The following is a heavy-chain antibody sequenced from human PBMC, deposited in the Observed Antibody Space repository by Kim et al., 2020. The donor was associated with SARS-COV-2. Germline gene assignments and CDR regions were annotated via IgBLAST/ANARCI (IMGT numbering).Heavy chain of an antibody. CDR2: IYYSGST. J-gene: IGHJ6*02. CDR3: ARAGPAGIVAPSPYYGMDV. Sequence: SETLSLTCTVSGGSISSGGYYWSWIRQHPGKGLEWIGYIYYSGSTYYNPSLKSRVTISVDTSKNQFSLKLSSVTAADTAVYYCARAGPAGIVAPSPYYGMDVWGQGTTVTVSS. CDR1: GGSISSGGYY. V-gene: IGHV4-31*03. D-gene: IGHD2-15*01.